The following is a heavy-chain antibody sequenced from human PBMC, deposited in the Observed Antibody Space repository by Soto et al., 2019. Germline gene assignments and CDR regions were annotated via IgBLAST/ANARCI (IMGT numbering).Heavy chain of an antibody. CDR3: ARGGYNYGHDY. D-gene: IGHD5-18*01. CDR2: SSYSGSS. Sequence: SETLSLTCTVSGASISTGGYYWTWIRQPPGKGLEWIGYSSYSGSSYYNPPLKSRVTISVDTSKNQFSLKLSSVTAADTAVYYCARGGYNYGHDYWGRGTLVTVSS. CDR1: GASISTGGYY. J-gene: IGHJ4*02. V-gene: IGHV4-31*03.